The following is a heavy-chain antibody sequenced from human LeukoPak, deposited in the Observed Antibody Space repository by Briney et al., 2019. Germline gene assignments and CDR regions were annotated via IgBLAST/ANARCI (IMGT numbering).Heavy chain of an antibody. CDR3: TRVGYIDEGIDY. CDR1: GFPFSSYW. CDR2: IKQDGSKR. D-gene: IGHD5-24*01. J-gene: IGHJ4*02. V-gene: IGHV3-7*04. Sequence: GSLRLSCVASGFPFSSYWMTWVRQAPGKGLEWVANIKQDGSKRSYVDSVKGRFTISRDNAKNSLYLQMNSLRAEDTAIYYCTRVGYIDEGIDYWGQGTLVTVSS.